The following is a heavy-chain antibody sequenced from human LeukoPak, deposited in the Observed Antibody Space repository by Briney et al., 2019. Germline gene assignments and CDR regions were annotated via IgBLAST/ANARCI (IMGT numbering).Heavy chain of an antibody. CDR1: GFTFSSYA. J-gene: IGHJ6*02. D-gene: IGHD7-27*01. Sequence: GGSLRLSCAASGFTFSSYAMSWVRQAPGKGLEWVSGISGSGGSTYYADSVKGRFSISRDNSKNTLYLQMNSLRAEDTAVYYCARYFTGAEGNYYGMDVWGQGTTVTVSS. V-gene: IGHV3-23*01. CDR2: ISGSGGST. CDR3: ARYFTGAEGNYYGMDV.